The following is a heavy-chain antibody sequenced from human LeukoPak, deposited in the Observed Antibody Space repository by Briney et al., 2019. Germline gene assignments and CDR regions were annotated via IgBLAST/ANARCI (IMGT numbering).Heavy chain of an antibody. V-gene: IGHV4-61*02. Sequence: SETLSLTCTVSGGSISSGTYYWSWIRQPAGKGLEWIGRIYTSGSTNYNPSLKSRVTISVDTSKNQFSLKLSSVTAADTAVYYCARAFTGYSSSWFTHYYYYMDVWGKGTTVTISS. CDR2: IYTSGST. J-gene: IGHJ6*03. CDR3: ARAFTGYSSSWFTHYYYYMDV. CDR1: GGSISSGTYY. D-gene: IGHD6-13*01.